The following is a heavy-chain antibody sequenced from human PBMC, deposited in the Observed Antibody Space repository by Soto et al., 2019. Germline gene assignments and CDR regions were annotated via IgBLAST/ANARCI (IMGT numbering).Heavy chain of an antibody. V-gene: IGHV1-18*04. CDR3: ARVVLGXYFDWLSSHYYYYGMDV. J-gene: IGHJ6*02. Sequence: ASVKVSCKASGYTFTSYGISWVRQAPGQGLEWMGWISAYNGNTNYAQKLQGRVTMTTDTSTSTAYMELRSLRSDDTAVYYCARVVLGXYFDWLSSHYYYYGMDVWGQGTTVTVSS. CDR1: GYTFTSYG. CDR2: ISAYNGNT. D-gene: IGHD3-9*01.